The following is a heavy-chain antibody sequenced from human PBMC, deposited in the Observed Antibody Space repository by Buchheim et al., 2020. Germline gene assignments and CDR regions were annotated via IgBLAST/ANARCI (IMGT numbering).Heavy chain of an antibody. J-gene: IGHJ4*01. Sequence: QVQLQQSGPGLVRPSETLSLTCTVSGGSISPYYWSWIRQSPGKGLGWIAYIYHSGTTNYNPSLKSRVTISVGTSKNQISLKLSSVTAADAAVYYCARGNGWGSLDYWGQGTL. V-gene: IGHV4-59*01. CDR3: ARGNGWGSLDY. CDR2: IYHSGTT. D-gene: IGHD3-10*01. CDR1: GGSISPYY.